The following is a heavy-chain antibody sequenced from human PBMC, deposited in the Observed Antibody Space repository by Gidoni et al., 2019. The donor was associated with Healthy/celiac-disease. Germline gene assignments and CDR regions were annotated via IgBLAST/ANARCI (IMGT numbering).Heavy chain of an antibody. J-gene: IGHJ5*02. CDR1: GFTFSRYA. Sequence: QVQLVESGGGVVQPGRSLRLSCAASGFTFSRYAMHWVRQAPGKGLGLVAVISYDGSNKYYADSVKGRFTISRDNSKNTLYLQMNSLRAEDTAVYYCAREDGITMVRGVNWFDPWGQGTLVTVSS. CDR3: AREDGITMVRGVNWFDP. D-gene: IGHD3-10*01. CDR2: ISYDGSNK. V-gene: IGHV3-30*04.